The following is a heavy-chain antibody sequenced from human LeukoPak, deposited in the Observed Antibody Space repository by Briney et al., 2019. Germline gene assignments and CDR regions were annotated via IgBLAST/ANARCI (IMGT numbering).Heavy chain of an antibody. Sequence: TSETLSLTCTVSGGSITNSYWGWIRQPPRKGLEWLGYIYHNGITSYNPSLKSRVTISVDTSKNQFSLKLSSVTAADTAVYYCARGVYIAAAQYAYWGQGTLVTVSS. J-gene: IGHJ4*02. D-gene: IGHD6-13*01. CDR3: ARGVYIAAAQYAY. V-gene: IGHV4-59*01. CDR1: GGSITNSY. CDR2: IYHNGIT.